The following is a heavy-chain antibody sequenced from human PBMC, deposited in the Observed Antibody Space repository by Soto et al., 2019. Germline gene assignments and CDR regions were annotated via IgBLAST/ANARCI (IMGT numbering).Heavy chain of an antibody. D-gene: IGHD1-1*01. CDR3: VRDPACWNEWARYVDL. Sequence: EVQLVESGGGLVQPGGSLRLSCAASGFSLYNYAMDWVRQAPGQGLEWVSCISLSSANIHYADSVRGRFTVSREKAKNSLYLQMNRLGAEDTAVYYCVRDPACWNEWARYVDLWGRGTLVTVSS. J-gene: IGHJ2*01. CDR1: GFSLYNYA. CDR2: ISLSSANI. V-gene: IGHV3-48*01.